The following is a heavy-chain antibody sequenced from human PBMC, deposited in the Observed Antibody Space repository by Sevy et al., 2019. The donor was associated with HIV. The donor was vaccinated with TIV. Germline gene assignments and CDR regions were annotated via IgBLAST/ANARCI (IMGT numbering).Heavy chain of an antibody. V-gene: IGHV3-20*04. CDR1: GFTFSKYS. Sequence: GGSLRLSCVASGFTFSKYSMSWVRQAPGKGLEWVSGISWNGGRIGSADSVKGRFTISKDNAKNSLYLQMNSLRAEDTALYYCATDSGYGSGSYYSFWGKGTLVTVSS. CDR2: ISWNGGRI. CDR3: ATDSGYGSGSYYSF. J-gene: IGHJ1*01. D-gene: IGHD3-10*01.